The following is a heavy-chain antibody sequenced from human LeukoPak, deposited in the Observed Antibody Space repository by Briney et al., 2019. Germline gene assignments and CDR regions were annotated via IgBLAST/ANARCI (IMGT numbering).Heavy chain of an antibody. Sequence: GGSLRLSCAASGFTFSSYGMHWVRQAPGKGLEWVAFIRYDGSNKYYADSVKGRFTISRDNSKNTLYLQMNSLRAEDTAVYYCAKGYWSGYSFDNWFGPWGQGTLVTVSS. CDR1: GFTFSSYG. D-gene: IGHD3-3*01. J-gene: IGHJ5*02. CDR2: IRYDGSNK. V-gene: IGHV3-30*02. CDR3: AKGYWSGYSFDNWFGP.